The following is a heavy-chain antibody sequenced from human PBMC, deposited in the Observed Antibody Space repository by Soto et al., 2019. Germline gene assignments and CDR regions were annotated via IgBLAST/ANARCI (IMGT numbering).Heavy chain of an antibody. CDR3: ARFYYLGGDAFDI. Sequence: SETLSLTCAVYGGSFSGYYWSWIRQHPGKGLEWIGEINHSGSTNYNPSLKSRVTISVDTSKNQFSLKLSSVTAADTAVYYCARFYYLGGDAFDIWGQGTMVTVSS. CDR1: GGSFSGYY. D-gene: IGHD3-10*01. V-gene: IGHV4-34*01. J-gene: IGHJ3*02. CDR2: INHSGST.